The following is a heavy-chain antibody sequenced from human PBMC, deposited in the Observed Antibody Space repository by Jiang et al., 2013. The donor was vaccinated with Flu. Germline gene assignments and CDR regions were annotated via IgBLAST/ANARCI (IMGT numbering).Heavy chain of an antibody. J-gene: IGHJ3*02. D-gene: IGHD1-1*01. V-gene: IGHV3-7*03. CDR1: GFIFSRDW. CDR2: IKQDGSDK. Sequence: VQLVESGGGLVQPGGSLRLSCAASGFIFSRDWMTWVRLAPGKGLEWVANIKQDGSDKYYVDSVKGRFTISRDNSKNILNLQMNSLRADDTAIYYCARDNWDLGKYAFDIWGQGTMVTVSS. CDR3: ARDNWDLGKYAFDI.